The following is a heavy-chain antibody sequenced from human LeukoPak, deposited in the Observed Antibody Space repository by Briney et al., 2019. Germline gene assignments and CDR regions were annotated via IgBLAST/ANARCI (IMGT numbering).Heavy chain of an antibody. CDR1: GFTFSSYW. D-gene: IGHD3-22*01. CDR2: IKEDGSEK. CDR3: AREGKDYYDNSGYYCFDY. V-gene: IGHV3-7*01. J-gene: IGHJ4*02. Sequence: GGSLRLSCAASGFTFSSYWMSWVRQAPGKGLEWVANIKEDGSEKYYVDSVKGRFTISRDNAKNSLYLQMNSLRAEDTAVYYCAREGKDYYDNSGYYCFDYWGQGTLVTVSS.